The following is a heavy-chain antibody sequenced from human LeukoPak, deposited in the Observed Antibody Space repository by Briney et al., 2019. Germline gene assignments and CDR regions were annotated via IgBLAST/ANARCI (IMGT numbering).Heavy chain of an antibody. D-gene: IGHD3-22*01. CDR1: GYTFTTYD. CDR3: ARGLGDYYDTSGYYYAVPAH. CDR2: MNPDSGDA. J-gene: IGHJ4*02. Sequence: ASVKVSCKASGYTFTTYDITWVRQATGQGLEWMGWMNPDSGDAAYAQKFQGRVAMTRDTSISTAYMELSSLGSEDTAAYYCARGLGDYYDTSGYYYAVPAHWGQGTLVTVSS. V-gene: IGHV1-8*01.